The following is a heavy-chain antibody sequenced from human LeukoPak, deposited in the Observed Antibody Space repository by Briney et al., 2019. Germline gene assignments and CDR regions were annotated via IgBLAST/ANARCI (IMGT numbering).Heavy chain of an antibody. D-gene: IGHD1-26*01. V-gene: IGHV3-23*01. Sequence: HPGGSLRLSCAASGFTFSSYAMSWVRQAPGKGLEWVSAISGSGGSTYYADSVKGRFTISRDNSKNTLYLQMNSLRAEDTAVYYCAKDHDGVGATGYWGQGTLVTVSS. CDR1: GFTFSSYA. CDR3: AKDHDGVGATGY. CDR2: ISGSGGST. J-gene: IGHJ4*02.